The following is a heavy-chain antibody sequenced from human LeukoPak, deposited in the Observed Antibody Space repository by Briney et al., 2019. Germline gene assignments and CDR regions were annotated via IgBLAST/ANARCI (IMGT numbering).Heavy chain of an antibody. CDR2: INPNSGGT. J-gene: IGHJ5*02. V-gene: IGHV1-2*02. D-gene: IGHD5-18*01. Sequence: ASVKVSRKSSLYTFTRYYMHSVRQAPGQEVVWMGWINPNSGGTNYAQKFQGRLSRARDTSIRTAYMELRRLRSDDTAVYYCAGAQQCYMILDNWFDPWGQGTLVTVSS. CDR3: AGAQQCYMILDNWFDP. CDR1: LYTFTRYY.